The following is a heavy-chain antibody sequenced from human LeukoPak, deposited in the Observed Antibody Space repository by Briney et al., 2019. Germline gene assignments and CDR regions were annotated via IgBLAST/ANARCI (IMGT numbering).Heavy chain of an antibody. CDR2: ISGSGGST. Sequence: GGSLRLSCAASGFTFSSYAMSWVRQAPGKGLEWASAISGSGGSTYYADSVKGRFTISRDNPKNKLYLQMDSLRAEDTAVDYCAKGQSISSSSSHYFDYWGQGTLVTVSS. CDR1: GFTFSSYA. D-gene: IGHD6-6*01. CDR3: AKGQSISSSSSHYFDY. J-gene: IGHJ4*02. V-gene: IGHV3-23*01.